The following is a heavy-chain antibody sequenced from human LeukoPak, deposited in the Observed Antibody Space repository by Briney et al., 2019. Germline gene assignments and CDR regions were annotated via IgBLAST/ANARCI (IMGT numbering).Heavy chain of an antibody. CDR3: ATIHSGSYRSPAPGWYFDL. V-gene: IGHV4-59*01. CDR1: GGSISSYY. D-gene: IGHD1-26*01. Sequence: PSETLSLTCTVSGGSISSYYWSWIRQPPGKGLEWIGYIYYSGSTNYNPSLKSRVTISVDTSKNQFSLKLSSVTAADTAVYYCATIHSGSYRSPAPGWYFDLWGRGTLVTVSS. J-gene: IGHJ2*01. CDR2: IYYSGST.